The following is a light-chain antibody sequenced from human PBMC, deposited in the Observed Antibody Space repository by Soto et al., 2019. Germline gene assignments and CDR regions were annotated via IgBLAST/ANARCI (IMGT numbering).Light chain of an antibody. CDR2: GAS. J-gene: IGKJ5*01. CDR1: QYVSGY. V-gene: IGKV3-20*01. Sequence: DIVMTQSPATLSLSPGERATLSCRASQYVSGYLAWYQQKPGQAPRLLIYGASRRATGIPDRFSGSASGTDFTLTISRLEPEDFAVYFCQQYSDLPMTFGQGTRLEIK. CDR3: QQYSDLPMT.